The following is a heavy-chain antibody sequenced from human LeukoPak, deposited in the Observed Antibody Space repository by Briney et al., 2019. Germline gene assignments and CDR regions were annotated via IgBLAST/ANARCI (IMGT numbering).Heavy chain of an antibody. D-gene: IGHD3-3*01. CDR3: ARDSPSPTYDLGDAFDI. Sequence: SVKVSCKSSGGTFSSYAISWVRQAPGQGLEWMGRIIPIFGTANYAQKFQGRVTITTDESTSTAYMELSSLRSEDTAVYYCARDSPSPTYDLGDAFDIWGQGTMVTVSS. CDR1: GGTFSSYA. J-gene: IGHJ3*02. CDR2: IIPIFGTA. V-gene: IGHV1-69*05.